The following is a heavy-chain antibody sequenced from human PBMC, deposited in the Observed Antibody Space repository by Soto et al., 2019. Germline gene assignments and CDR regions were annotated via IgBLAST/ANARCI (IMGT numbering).Heavy chain of an antibody. D-gene: IGHD3-22*01. Sequence: QVQLVQSGAEVKKPGSSVKVSCKASGGTFSSYAISWVRQAPGQGLEWMGGIIPIFGTANYAQKFQGRVKITADESSSTAYMELSRLRSEDTAVYYCALRGGVVVARGDAFDIWGQGTMVTVSS. CDR1: GGTFSSYA. V-gene: IGHV1-69*12. CDR2: IIPIFGTA. J-gene: IGHJ3*02. CDR3: ALRGGVVVARGDAFDI.